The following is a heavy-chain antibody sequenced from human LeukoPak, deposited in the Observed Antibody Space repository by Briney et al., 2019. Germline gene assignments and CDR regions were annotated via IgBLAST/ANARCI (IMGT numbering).Heavy chain of an antibody. J-gene: IGHJ4*02. V-gene: IGHV1-69*05. CDR2: IIPIFGTA. Sequence: ASAKVSCKASGGTFSSYAISWVRQAPGQGLEWMGGIIPIFGTANYAQKFQGRVTITTDESMSTAYMELSSLRSEDTAVYYCARGRHDYGDFYFDYWGQGTLVTVSS. CDR3: ARGRHDYGDFYFDY. CDR1: GGTFSSYA. D-gene: IGHD4-17*01.